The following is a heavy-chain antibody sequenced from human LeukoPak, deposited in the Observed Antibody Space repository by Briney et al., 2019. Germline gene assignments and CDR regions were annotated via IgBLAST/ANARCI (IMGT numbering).Heavy chain of an antibody. D-gene: IGHD1-14*01. CDR3: ARELGGTKTGGFDI. J-gene: IGHJ3*02. V-gene: IGHV3-64*02. CDR2: IGAAGAHT. CDR1: GFRFSYHD. Sequence: GGSLRLSXAASGFRFSYHDMHWVRQAPGKGLEFVSSIGAAGAHTFYADSVKGRFTISRDNFQSTMYLQMDGLRPEDSAVYYCARELGGTKTGGFDIWGQGTVVTVSS.